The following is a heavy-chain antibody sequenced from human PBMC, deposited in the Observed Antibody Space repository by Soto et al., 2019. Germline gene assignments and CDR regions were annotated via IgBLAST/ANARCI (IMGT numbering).Heavy chain of an antibody. V-gene: IGHV3-15*07. CDR2: IKSKTDGGTT. D-gene: IGHD4-17*01. CDR1: SVSNAW. J-gene: IGHJ5*02. Sequence: SVSNAWMNWVRQAPGKGLEWVGRIKSKTDGGTTDYAAPVKGRFTISRDDSKNTLYLQINSLKIEDTALYYCTTDPTGGWFDPWGRGTLVTVSS. CDR3: TTDPTGGWFDP.